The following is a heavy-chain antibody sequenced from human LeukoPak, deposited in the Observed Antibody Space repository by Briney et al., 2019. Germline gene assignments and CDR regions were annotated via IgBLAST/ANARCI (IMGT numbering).Heavy chain of an antibody. D-gene: IGHD3-3*01. Sequence: SVKVSCKASGGTFSSYAINWVRQAPGQGLEWMGGIIPIFGTANYTQKFQGRVTITADESTSTAYMELSSLRSDDTAVYYCVRSITIFGVVILFGYWGQGTLVTVSS. CDR1: GGTFSSYA. CDR3: VRSITIFGVVILFGY. V-gene: IGHV1-69*01. CDR2: IIPIFGTA. J-gene: IGHJ4*02.